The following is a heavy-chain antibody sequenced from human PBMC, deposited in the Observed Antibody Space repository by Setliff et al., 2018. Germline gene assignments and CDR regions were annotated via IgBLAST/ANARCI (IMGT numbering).Heavy chain of an antibody. J-gene: IGHJ3*01. D-gene: IGHD6-19*01. CDR3: VREYSGGGLM. Sequence: GASVKVSCKASGYTFTSYGFSWVRQAPGQGLEWMGWISAYNGNTNYGQKYQGRVTMTTDTSTNTVYMELTSLRSDDTAVYFCVREYSGGGLMWGQGTMVTVSS. V-gene: IGHV1-18*01. CDR2: ISAYNGNT. CDR1: GYTFTSYG.